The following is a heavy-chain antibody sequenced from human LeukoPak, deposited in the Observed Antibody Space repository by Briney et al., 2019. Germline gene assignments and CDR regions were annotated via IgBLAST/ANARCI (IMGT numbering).Heavy chain of an antibody. CDR3: ATDGYNLDGFDY. V-gene: IGHV1-24*01. D-gene: IGHD5-24*01. CDR2: FDPEDGET. CDR1: GYMFSSHD. Sequence: ASVKVSCKASGYMFSSHDIHWVRQAPGKGLEWMGGFDPEDGETIYAQKFQGRVTMTEDTSTDTAYMELSSLRSEDTAVYYCATDGYNLDGFDYWGQGTLVTVSS. J-gene: IGHJ4*02.